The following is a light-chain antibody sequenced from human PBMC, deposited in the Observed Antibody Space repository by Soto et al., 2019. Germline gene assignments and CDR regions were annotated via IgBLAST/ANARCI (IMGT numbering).Light chain of an antibody. Sequence: EIVMTQSPATLSVSPGERATLSCRASQSVSSNLAWYQQKPGQAPGLLIYGASTRATGIPARFSGSGSGTEFTLTISSLQSEDSAVYYCQQYNNWPPYAFGQGTKVEIK. CDR2: GAS. CDR3: QQYNNWPPYA. J-gene: IGKJ1*01. V-gene: IGKV3-15*01. CDR1: QSVSSN.